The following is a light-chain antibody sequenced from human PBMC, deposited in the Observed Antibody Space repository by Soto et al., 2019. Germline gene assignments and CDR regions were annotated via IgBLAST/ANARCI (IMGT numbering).Light chain of an antibody. CDR2: QDS. CDR3: QAWDSSAEGYV. V-gene: IGLV3-1*01. CDR1: KLGETY. J-gene: IGLJ1*01. Sequence: SYELTQPPSVSVSPGQTASITCSGHKLGETYACWYQQKPGQSPVLVMSQDSKRPSGIPERFSGSNSGDTATLTISGTQPMDEADYYCQAWDSSAEGYVFGGGTKVTVL.